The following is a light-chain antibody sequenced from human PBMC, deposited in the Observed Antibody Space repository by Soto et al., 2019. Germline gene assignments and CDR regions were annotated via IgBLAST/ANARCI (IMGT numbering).Light chain of an antibody. CDR2: EGS. Sequence: LTQPASVSGSPGQSITIPCTGTSSDVGSYNLVSWYQQHPGKAPKLMIYEGSKRPSGVSNRFSGSKSGNTASLTISGLQAEDEADYYCCSYAGSSTLYVFGTGTKVTVL. V-gene: IGLV2-23*01. CDR3: CSYAGSSTLYV. CDR1: SSDVGSYNL. J-gene: IGLJ1*01.